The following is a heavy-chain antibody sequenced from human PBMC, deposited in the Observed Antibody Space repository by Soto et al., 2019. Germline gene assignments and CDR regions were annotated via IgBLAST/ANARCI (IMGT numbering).Heavy chain of an antibody. V-gene: IGHV1-69*01. J-gene: IGHJ6*02. D-gene: IGHD2-2*01. CDR3: ERVVILVPTASTHYYYHMDV. CDR1: GGTFSNYA. CDR2: IIPIVGTG. Sequence: QVQLVQSGAEVRKPGSSVTVSCKASGGTFSNYAISWVRQAPGQGLEWMGGIIPIVGTGSYAQKFQGRVTITADEPTTTAAMELSSLRFEDTAVYYCERVVILVPTASTHYYYHMDVWGPGTTVTVSS.